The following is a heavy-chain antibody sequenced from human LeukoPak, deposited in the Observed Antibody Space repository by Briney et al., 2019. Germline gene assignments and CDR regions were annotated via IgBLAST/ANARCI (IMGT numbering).Heavy chain of an antibody. CDR1: GFTFSSYG. CDR2: IWYDGSNK. V-gene: IGHV3-33*01. CDR3: ARDLNGINGMDV. J-gene: IGHJ6*02. Sequence: GRSLRLSCAASGFTFSSYGMHWVRQAPGKGLEWVAVIWYDGSNKYYADSVKGRFTISRDNSKTTLYLQMNSLRAEDTAVYYCARDLNGINGMDVWGQGTTVTVSS. D-gene: IGHD1-14*01.